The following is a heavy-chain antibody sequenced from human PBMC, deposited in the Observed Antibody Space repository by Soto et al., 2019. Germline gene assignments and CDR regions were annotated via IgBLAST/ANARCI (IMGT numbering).Heavy chain of an antibody. V-gene: IGHV4-59*01. Sequence: PSETLSLTCTVSGGSISSYYWSWIRQPPGKGLEWIGYIYYSGSTNYNPSLKSRVTISVDTSKNQFSLKLSSVTAADTAVYYCARITGVSKSRWFDPWGQGTLVTVSS. CDR1: GGSISSYY. CDR3: ARITGVSKSRWFDP. D-gene: IGHD7-27*01. CDR2: IYYSGST. J-gene: IGHJ5*02.